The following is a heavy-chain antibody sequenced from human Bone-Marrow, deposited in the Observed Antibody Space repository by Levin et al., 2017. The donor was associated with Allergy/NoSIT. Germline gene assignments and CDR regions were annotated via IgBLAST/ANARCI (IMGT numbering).Heavy chain of an antibody. D-gene: IGHD2-15*01. V-gene: IGHV3-30*18. Sequence: GGSLRLSCAASGFTFSSYGMHWVRQAPGKGLEWVAVISYDGSNKYYADSVKGRFTISRDNSKNTLYLQMNSLRAEDTAVYYCAKDHPTLSGGSLSVWGQGTTVTVSS. CDR1: GFTFSSYG. CDR2: ISYDGSNK. J-gene: IGHJ6*02. CDR3: AKDHPTLSGGSLSV.